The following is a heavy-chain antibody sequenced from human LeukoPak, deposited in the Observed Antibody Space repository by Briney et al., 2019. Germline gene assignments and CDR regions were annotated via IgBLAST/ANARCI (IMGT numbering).Heavy chain of an antibody. V-gene: IGHV3-30-3*01. D-gene: IGHD3-10*01. J-gene: IGHJ6*02. CDR1: GFTFSSYA. Sequence: PGGSLRLSCAASGFTFSSYAMHWVRQAPGKGLEWVAVISYDGSNKYYADSVKGRFTISRDNSKNTLYLQMNSLRAEDTAVYYCARGPTTYYYGSGPSPYYGMDVWGQGTTVTVSS. CDR3: ARGPTTYYYGSGPSPYYGMDV. CDR2: ISYDGSNK.